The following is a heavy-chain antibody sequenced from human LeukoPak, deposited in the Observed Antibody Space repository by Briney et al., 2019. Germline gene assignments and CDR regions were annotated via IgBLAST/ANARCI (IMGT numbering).Heavy chain of an antibody. V-gene: IGHV4-59*01. CDR3: ARGGDYGDLRYFDY. J-gene: IGHJ4*02. D-gene: IGHD4-17*01. CDR2: IYYRGST. Sequence: SETLSLTCTVSGGSINNYYWSWIRQPPGKGLEWIGYIYYRGSTNYNPSLKSRVTFSVDTSKNQFSLKLNTVTAADTAVYYCARGGDYGDLRYFDYWGQGTLVTVSS. CDR1: GGSINNYY.